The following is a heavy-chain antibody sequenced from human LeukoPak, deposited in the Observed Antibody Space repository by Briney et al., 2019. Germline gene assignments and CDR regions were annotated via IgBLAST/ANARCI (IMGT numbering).Heavy chain of an antibody. Sequence: GRSLRLSCAASGFTFSNYAMHWVRQAPGRGLEWVAVISYDGSNKFYADSVKGRFTISRDNSKNTLHLQMNSLRAEDTAVYYCARSLATSYYYMDVWGKGTTVTVSS. CDR3: ARSLATSYYYMDV. CDR2: ISYDGSNK. D-gene: IGHD5-12*01. J-gene: IGHJ6*03. V-gene: IGHV3-30*04. CDR1: GFTFSNYA.